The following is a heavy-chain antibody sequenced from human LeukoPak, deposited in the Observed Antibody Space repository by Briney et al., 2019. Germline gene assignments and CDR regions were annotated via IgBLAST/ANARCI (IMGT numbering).Heavy chain of an antibody. CDR2: IGSSSSYI. CDR3: ARARGGFFAY. V-gene: IGHV3-21*04. D-gene: IGHD3-16*01. Sequence: GGSLRLSCAASGFTFSSYSMNWVRRAPGKGLEWVSSIGSSSSYIYYADSVKGRFTISRDNAKNSLYLQMNSLRAEDTAVYYCARARGGFFAYWGQGTLVTVSS. CDR1: GFTFSSYS. J-gene: IGHJ4*02.